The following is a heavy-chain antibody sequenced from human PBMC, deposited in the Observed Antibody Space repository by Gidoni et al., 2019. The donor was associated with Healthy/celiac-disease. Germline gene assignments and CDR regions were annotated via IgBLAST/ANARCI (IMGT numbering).Heavy chain of an antibody. Sequence: QVQLQESGPGLVKHSQTLSLTCTVSGGSISSGSYYWSWIRQPAGKGLDLIGRIYTSGSTNYNPSLKSRVTISVDTSKNQFSLKLGSVTAAGTAVYYCARDHRDYGDYGGGFDYWGQGTLVTVSS. CDR2: IYTSGST. D-gene: IGHD4-17*01. J-gene: IGHJ4*02. CDR3: ARDHRDYGDYGGGFDY. V-gene: IGHV4-61*02. CDR1: GGSISSGSYY.